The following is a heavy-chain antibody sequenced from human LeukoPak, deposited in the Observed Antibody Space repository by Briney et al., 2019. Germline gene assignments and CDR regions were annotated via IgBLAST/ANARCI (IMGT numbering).Heavy chain of an antibody. CDR3: ARRRHCTSGSCEDFDF. CDR1: GYSFANYW. D-gene: IGHD2-15*01. Sequence: GESLKISCKASGYSFANYWIGWVRQMPWKGLEWMGTIYPGDSDTRYSPSFQGQVTISADKSISTAYLQWSSLKASDTAMYYCARRRHCTSGSCEDFDFWGQGTLVTVSS. V-gene: IGHV5-51*01. J-gene: IGHJ4*02. CDR2: IYPGDSDT.